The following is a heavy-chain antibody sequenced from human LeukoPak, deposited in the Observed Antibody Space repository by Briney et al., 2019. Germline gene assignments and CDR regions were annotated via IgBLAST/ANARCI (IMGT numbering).Heavy chain of an antibody. J-gene: IGHJ4*02. CDR2: INTNPGNP. Sequence: ASVKVSCKASGYTFTSYAMNWVRQAPGQGLEWMGWINTNPGNPTYAQGFTGRFVFSLDTSVSTAYLQISSLKAEDTAVYYCARTFPYSYGSEFGDYFDYWGQGTLVTVSS. CDR3: ARTFPYSYGSEFGDYFDY. D-gene: IGHD5-18*01. CDR1: GYTFTSYA. V-gene: IGHV7-4-1*02.